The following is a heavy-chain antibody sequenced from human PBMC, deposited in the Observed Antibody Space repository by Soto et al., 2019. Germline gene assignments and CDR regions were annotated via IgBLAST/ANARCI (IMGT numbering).Heavy chain of an antibody. CDR3: ERCSSRRYGMDV. J-gene: IGHJ6*02. D-gene: IGHD6-13*01. CDR1: GGSISSYY. V-gene: IGHV4-59*01. CDR2: IYYSGST. Sequence: SETLSLTCTVSGGSISSYYWSWIRQPPGKGLEWIGYIYYSGSTNYNPSLKSRVTISVDTSKNQFSLKLSSVTAADTAVYYCERCSSRRYGMDVWGQGTTVTVSS.